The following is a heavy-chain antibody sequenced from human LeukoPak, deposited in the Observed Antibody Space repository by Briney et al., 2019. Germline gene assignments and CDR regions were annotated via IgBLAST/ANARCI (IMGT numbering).Heavy chain of an antibody. CDR3: ALSLYGYIDL. Sequence: PSETLSLTCTVSGAPISGYYWTWLRQSPGRGLEWIGNIYDRGSGSINYNPSLRSRVTISIDESKNQFSLKWRSVTAADTAVYYCALSLYGYIDLWGQGTLVTVSS. V-gene: IGHV4-59*08. J-gene: IGHJ4*02. D-gene: IGHD3-10*01. CDR1: GAPISGYY. CDR2: IYDRGSGSI.